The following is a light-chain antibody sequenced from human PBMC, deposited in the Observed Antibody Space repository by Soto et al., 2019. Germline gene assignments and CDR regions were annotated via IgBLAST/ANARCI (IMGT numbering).Light chain of an antibody. CDR2: DVS. Sequence: QSALTQPASVSGSPGQSITISCTGTSSAVGAYNHVSWFQHHPGKAPKLMIYDVSNRPSGVSNRFSGSKSGNTASLTISGLQAEDEADYYCLSYSTSNTYVFGTGTKVTVL. J-gene: IGLJ1*01. V-gene: IGLV2-14*03. CDR3: LSYSTSNTYV. CDR1: SSAVGAYNH.